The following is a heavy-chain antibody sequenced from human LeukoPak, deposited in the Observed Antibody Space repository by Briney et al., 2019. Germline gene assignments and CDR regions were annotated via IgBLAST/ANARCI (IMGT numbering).Heavy chain of an antibody. CDR1: GGSISSYY. D-gene: IGHD6-6*01. J-gene: IGHJ5*02. V-gene: IGHV4-59*01. CDR3: ATGTYSSSSYWFDP. Sequence: SETLSLTCTVSGGSISSYYWNWIRQPPGKGLEWIGCIYSSGTTNNPSLKSRVTISGDKSKNQFSLKLSSVTAADTAVYYCATGTYSSSSYWFDPWGQGTLVTVSS. CDR2: IYSSGTT.